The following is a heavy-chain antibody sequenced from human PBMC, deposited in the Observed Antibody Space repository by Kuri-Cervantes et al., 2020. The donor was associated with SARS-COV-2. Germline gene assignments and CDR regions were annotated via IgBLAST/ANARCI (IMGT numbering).Heavy chain of an antibody. CDR1: GYTFTSYA. J-gene: IGHJ4*02. D-gene: IGHD6-13*01. CDR3: ARAPLIGQQLVRRYYFDY. CDR2: INAGNGNT. Sequence: ASVKVSCKASGYTFTSYAMHWVRQAPGQRLEWMGWINAGNGNTKYSQKFQGRVTITRDTSASTAYMELSSLRSEDTAVYYCARAPLIGQQLVRRYYFDYWGQGTLVTVSS. V-gene: IGHV1-3*01.